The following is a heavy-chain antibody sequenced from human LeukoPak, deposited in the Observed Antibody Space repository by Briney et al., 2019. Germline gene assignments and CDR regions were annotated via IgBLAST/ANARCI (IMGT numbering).Heavy chain of an antibody. CDR2: IHYSGST. D-gene: IGHD2-21*01. CDR1: GGSISSYH. Sequence: ETLSLTCTVSGGSISSYHWIWIRPPPGKGLEWIGSIHYSGSTNYNPSLKSRVTTSVDTSKKQFSLKLRSVTAADTAVYYCARSVSWGLLVRDDAFDIWGQGTMVTVSS. CDR3: ARSVSWGLLVRDDAFDI. J-gene: IGHJ3*02. V-gene: IGHV4-59*08.